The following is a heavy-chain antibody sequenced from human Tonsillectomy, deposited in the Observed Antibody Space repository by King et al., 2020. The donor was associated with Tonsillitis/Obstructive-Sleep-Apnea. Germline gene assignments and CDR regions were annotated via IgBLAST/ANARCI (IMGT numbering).Heavy chain of an antibody. Sequence: QLVQSGAEVKKPGESLKISCKGSGYRFTSYWIGWVRQMPGKGLEWIGIIHPCDSDTRYSPSFQGQVTLSADKSISTAYLQWSSLKASDTAMYYCARLYSDSSLVALDAFDMWGQGTMVTVSS. V-gene: IGHV5-51*01. CDR2: IHPCDSDT. CDR3: ARLYSDSSLVALDAFDM. CDR1: GYRFTSYW. J-gene: IGHJ3*02. D-gene: IGHD3-22*01.